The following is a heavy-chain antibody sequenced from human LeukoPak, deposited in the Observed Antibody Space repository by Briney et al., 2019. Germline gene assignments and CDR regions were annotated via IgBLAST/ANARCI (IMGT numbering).Heavy chain of an antibody. V-gene: IGHV4-59*08. Sequence: PSETLSLTCAVYGGSFSGYYWSWIRQPPGKGLEWIGYIYYSGSTNYNPSLKSRVTISVDTSKNQFSLKLSSVTAADTAVYYCARHGDRSYWGQGTLVTVSS. CDR1: GGSFSGYY. D-gene: IGHD3-10*01. CDR2: IYYSGST. CDR3: ARHGDRSY. J-gene: IGHJ4*02.